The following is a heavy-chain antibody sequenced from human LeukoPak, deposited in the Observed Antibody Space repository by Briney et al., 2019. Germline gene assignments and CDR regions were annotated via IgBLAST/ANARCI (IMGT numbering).Heavy chain of an antibody. CDR2: IYTSGST. J-gene: IGHJ4*02. Sequence: LRLSCAASGFTFDDYAMHWIRQPAGKGLEWIGRIYTSGSTNYNPSLKSRVTMSVDTSKNQFSLKLSSVTAADTAVYYCARVSSGYYDFDYWGQGTLVTVSS. D-gene: IGHD3-22*01. CDR1: GFTFDDYA. V-gene: IGHV4-4*07. CDR3: ARVSSGYYDFDY.